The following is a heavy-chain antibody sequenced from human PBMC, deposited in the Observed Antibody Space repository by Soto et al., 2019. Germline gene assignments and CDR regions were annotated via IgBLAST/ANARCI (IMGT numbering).Heavy chain of an antibody. CDR2: IYYSGST. J-gene: IGHJ6*02. Sequence: QVQLQESGPGLVKPSETLSLTCTVSGGSVSSGSYYWSWIRQPPGKGLEWIGYIYYSGSTNYNPYLKSRVTISVDTSKNQFSLKLSSVTAADTAVYYCARAAGITIFGVVIPGSYGMDVWGQGTTVTVSS. CDR3: ARAAGITIFGVVIPGSYGMDV. D-gene: IGHD3-3*01. CDR1: GGSVSSGSYY. V-gene: IGHV4-61*01.